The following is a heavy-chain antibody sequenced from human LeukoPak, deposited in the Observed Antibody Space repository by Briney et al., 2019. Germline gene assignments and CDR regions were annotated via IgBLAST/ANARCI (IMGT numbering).Heavy chain of an antibody. CDR2: IYYSGST. CDR1: GGSISSYY. D-gene: IGHD1-7*01. V-gene: IGHV4-59*01. CDR3: AGVTWNYVHYGMDV. Sequence: SETLSLTCTVSGGSISSYYWSWIRQPPGKGLEWIGYIYYSGSTNYNPSLKSRVTISVDTSKNQFSLKLSSVTAADTAVYYCAGVTWNYVHYGMDVWGQGTTVTVSS. J-gene: IGHJ6*02.